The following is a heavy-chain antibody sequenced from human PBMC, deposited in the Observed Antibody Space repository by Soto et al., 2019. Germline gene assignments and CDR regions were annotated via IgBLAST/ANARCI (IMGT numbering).Heavy chain of an antibody. CDR2: ISGSGGST. J-gene: IGHJ4*02. CDR1: GFTFSSYA. CDR3: AKDPTNPHIVVVTDVDY. Sequence: PGGSLRLSCAASGFTFSSYAMSWVRQAPGKGLEWVSAISGSGGSTYYADSVKGRFTISRDNSKNTLYLQMNSLRAEDTAVYYCAKDPTNPHIVVVTDVDYWGQGTLVTVYS. V-gene: IGHV3-23*01. D-gene: IGHD2-21*02.